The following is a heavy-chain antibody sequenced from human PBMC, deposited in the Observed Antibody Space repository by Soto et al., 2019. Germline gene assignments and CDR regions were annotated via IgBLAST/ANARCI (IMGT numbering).Heavy chain of an antibody. D-gene: IGHD6-6*01. CDR3: AHKGQLVGDWFDP. CDR2: IYWNGDK. V-gene: IGHV2-5*01. Sequence: QITLKESGPTLVKPTQTLTLTCTFSGFSLSTVGVGVGWIRQPPGKALQWLALIYWNGDKYYSPSLTNRLTITKDTSKNQVVLPMTDMDPVDAGTFFCAHKGQLVGDWFDPWGQGTLVTVSS. CDR1: GFSLSTVGVG. J-gene: IGHJ5*02.